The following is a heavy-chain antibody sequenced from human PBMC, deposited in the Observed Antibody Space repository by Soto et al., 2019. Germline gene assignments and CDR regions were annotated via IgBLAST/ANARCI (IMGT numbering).Heavy chain of an antibody. CDR3: ARETVRGKDSEAFDI. J-gene: IGHJ3*02. CDR1: GGPTITSACY. Sequence: PSDPLSSTSTASGGPTITSACYGSWIPQQPGRGLEWIGYIYYSGTTNYNPSLESRLTVSLDTSKNQFSLKVFSVTAADTAVYYCARETVRGKDSEAFDIWGQGTMVT. CDR2: IYYSGTT. D-gene: IGHD2-21*01. V-gene: IGHV4-31*03.